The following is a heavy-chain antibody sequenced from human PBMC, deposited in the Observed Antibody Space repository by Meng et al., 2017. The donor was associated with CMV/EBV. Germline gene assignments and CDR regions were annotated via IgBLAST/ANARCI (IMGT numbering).Heavy chain of an antibody. V-gene: IGHV1-58*01. D-gene: IGHD2-2*01. J-gene: IGHJ4*02. CDR3: AADIVVVPAATSGDY. Sequence: SVKVSCKASGFTFTSSAVQWVRQARGQRLEWIGWILVGSGNTNYAQKFQERVTITRDMSTSTAYMELSSLRSEDTAVYYCAADIVVVPAATSGDYWGQGTLDTVSS. CDR2: ILVGSGNT. CDR1: GFTFTSSA.